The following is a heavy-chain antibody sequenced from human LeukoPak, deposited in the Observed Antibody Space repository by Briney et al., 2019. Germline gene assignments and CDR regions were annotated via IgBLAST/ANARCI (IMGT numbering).Heavy chain of an antibody. Sequence: EGSLRLSCAASGFTVSGNYISWVRQAPGKGLEWLSVIHRGGNTYYADSVKGRFTISRDSSKNTVFLQMDSLRAEDTAVYYCARDPGYGLGVDYGDYWGQGTLVTVSS. CDR1: GFTVSGNY. CDR2: IHRGGNT. V-gene: IGHV3-66*01. D-gene: IGHD3-10*01. J-gene: IGHJ4*02. CDR3: ARDPGYGLGVDYGDY.